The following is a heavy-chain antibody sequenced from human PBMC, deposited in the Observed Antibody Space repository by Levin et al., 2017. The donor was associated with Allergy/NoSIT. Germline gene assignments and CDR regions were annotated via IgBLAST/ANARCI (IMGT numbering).Heavy chain of an antibody. CDR1: GFSFSTSGVG. CDR3: THTATVTPHYYYMDV. D-gene: IGHD4-17*01. CDR2: IYWDDDK. J-gene: IGHJ6*03. V-gene: IGHV2-5*02. Sequence: SGPTLVKPTQTLTLTCTFSGFSFSTSGVGVGWIRQPPGKALEWVAVIYWDDDKSYSPSLKSRLSILKDTSKNQVVLIMTDMDPVDTATYYCTHTATVTPHYYYMDVWGKGTSVTVSS.